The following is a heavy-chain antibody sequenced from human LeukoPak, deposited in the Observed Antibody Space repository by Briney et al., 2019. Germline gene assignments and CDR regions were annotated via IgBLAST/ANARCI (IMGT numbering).Heavy chain of an antibody. CDR1: SH. V-gene: IGHV1-18*01. Sequence: ASEKVSCKATSHISWVRQASGQGLEWPGWIGSYEGDTYYAQKFQGRDTVTTDTSTNTAYMELRSLRCDDTAVYYCARDFWNFYDSSGYYRDFDSWGQGNLVTVSS. D-gene: IGHD3-22*01. CDR2: IGSYEGDT. J-gene: IGHJ5*01. CDR3: ARDFWNFYDSSGYYRDFDS.